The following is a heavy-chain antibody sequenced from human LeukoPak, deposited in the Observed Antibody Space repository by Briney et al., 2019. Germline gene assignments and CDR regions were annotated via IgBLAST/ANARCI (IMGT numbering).Heavy chain of an antibody. CDR3: AKDPGRSVAGYYMDV. Sequence: PGGSLRLSCAASGFTFSSYSMNWVRQAPGKGLEWVSSISSSSSYIYYADSVKGRFTISRDNAKNSLYLQMNSLRAEDTAVYYCAKDPGRSVAGYYMDVWGKGTTVTVSS. CDR2: ISSSSSYI. V-gene: IGHV3-21*01. D-gene: IGHD6-19*01. J-gene: IGHJ6*03. CDR1: GFTFSSYS.